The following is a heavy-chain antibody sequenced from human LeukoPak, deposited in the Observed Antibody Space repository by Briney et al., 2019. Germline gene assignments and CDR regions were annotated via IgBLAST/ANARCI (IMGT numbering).Heavy chain of an antibody. Sequence: ASVKVSCKASGYTFTSYDINWVRQATGQGLEWMGWMNPNSGNTGYAQKFQGRVTMTRNTSISTAYMELSSLRSEDTAVYYCASSPRVFYNSYYYGMDVWGQGTTVTVSS. CDR2: MNPNSGNT. CDR3: ASSPRVFYNSYYYGMDV. CDR1: GYTFTSYD. D-gene: IGHD5-24*01. V-gene: IGHV1-8*01. J-gene: IGHJ6*02.